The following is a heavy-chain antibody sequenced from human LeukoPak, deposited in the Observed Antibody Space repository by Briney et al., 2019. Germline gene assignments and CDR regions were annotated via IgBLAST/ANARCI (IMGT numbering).Heavy chain of an antibody. CDR2: IIPIFGTA. J-gene: IGHJ4*02. CDR3: ATNSNYQYYFDY. D-gene: IGHD4-11*01. Sequence: ASVKVSCKVSGYTLTELSMHWVRQAPGQGLEWMGGIIPIFGTANYAQKFQGRVTITADESTSTAYMELSSLRSEDTAVYYCATNSNYQYYFDYWGQGTLVTVSS. CDR1: GYTLTELS. V-gene: IGHV1-69*13.